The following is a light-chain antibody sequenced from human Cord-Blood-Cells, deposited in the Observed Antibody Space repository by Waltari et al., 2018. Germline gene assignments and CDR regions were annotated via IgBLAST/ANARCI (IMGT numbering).Light chain of an antibody. V-gene: IGKV1-39*01. J-gene: IGKJ2*03. CDR2: AAS. CDR3: QQSYSTPYS. CDR1: QSISSY. Sequence: DIQMTKSPSSLSASVGDRVTITCRASQSISSYLNWYQQKPGKDPKLLIYAASSLQSGVPSRFSGSGSGTDFTLTISSLQPEDFATDYCQQSYSTPYSFGQGTKLEIK.